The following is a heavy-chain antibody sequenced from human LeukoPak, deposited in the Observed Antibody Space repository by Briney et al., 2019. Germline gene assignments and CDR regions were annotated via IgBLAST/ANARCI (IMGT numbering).Heavy chain of an antibody. J-gene: IGHJ4*02. CDR3: AKPPYCSTTSCPTFDS. V-gene: IGHV3-30*02. D-gene: IGHD2-2*01. Sequence: GGSLRLSCAASGFSFSSYGMHWVRQAPGKGLEWVAFIRYDGSEKYYGDSVKGRFTVARDNSRNTLFLQMNSLTTEDTAVYYCAKPPYCSTTSCPTFDSWGQGTLVTVSS. CDR2: IRYDGSEK. CDR1: GFSFSSYG.